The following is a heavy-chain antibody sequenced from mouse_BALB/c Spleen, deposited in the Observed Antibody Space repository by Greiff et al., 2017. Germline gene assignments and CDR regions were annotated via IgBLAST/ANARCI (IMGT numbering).Heavy chain of an antibody. CDR3: ARGGGGPAWFAY. V-gene: IGHV5-6-5*01. Sequence: EVQLVESGGGLVKPGGSLKLSCAASGFTFSSYAMSWVRQTPEKRLEWVASISSGGSTHYPDSVKGRFTNSRDNARNILYLQMSSLRSEDTAMYYCARGGGGPAWFAYWGQGTLVTVSA. CDR1: GFTFSSYA. J-gene: IGHJ3*01. CDR2: ISSGGST.